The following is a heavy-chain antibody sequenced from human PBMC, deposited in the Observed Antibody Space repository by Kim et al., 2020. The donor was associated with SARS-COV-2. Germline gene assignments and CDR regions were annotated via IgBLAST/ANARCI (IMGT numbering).Heavy chain of an antibody. D-gene: IGHD7-27*01. CDR1: DHG. J-gene: IGHJ4*02. CDR3: ARENWGTYDY. CDR2: IRYDGSDQ. V-gene: IGHV3-33*08. Sequence: GGSLRLSCAASDHGMHWVRQTPGEGLEWVAVIRYDGSDQYYADSVKGRFTISRDNSKSMLYLQMNSLRAEDTAVYYCARENWGTYDYWGQGTLVTVSS.